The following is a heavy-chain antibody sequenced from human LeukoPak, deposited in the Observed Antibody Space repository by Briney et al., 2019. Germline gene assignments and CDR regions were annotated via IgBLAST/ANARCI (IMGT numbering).Heavy chain of an antibody. D-gene: IGHD3-9*01. Sequence: GGSLRLSCAASGFTFDDYAMHWVRQAPGKGLEWVSGISRNSGSIGYADSVKGRFTISRDNAKNSLYLQMNSLRAEDTAVYYCAKVGVRLVRYFDWPLGYFDCWLQGTLVSVCS. V-gene: IGHV3-9*01. CDR3: AKVGVRLVRYFDWPLGYFDC. CDR1: GFTFDDYA. J-gene: IGHJ4*02. CDR2: ISRNSGSI.